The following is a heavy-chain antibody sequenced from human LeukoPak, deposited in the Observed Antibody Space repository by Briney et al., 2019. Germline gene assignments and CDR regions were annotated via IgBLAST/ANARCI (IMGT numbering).Heavy chain of an antibody. Sequence: SEILSLTCTVSGGSISSSSYYWGWIRQPPGKGLEWIGSIYYSGSTYYNPSLKSRVTISVDTSKNQFSLKLSSVTAADTAVYYCARGRGDVDDYWGQGTLVTVSS. CDR1: GGSISSSSYY. D-gene: IGHD5-12*01. J-gene: IGHJ4*02. V-gene: IGHV4-39*07. CDR2: IYYSGST. CDR3: ARGRGDVDDY.